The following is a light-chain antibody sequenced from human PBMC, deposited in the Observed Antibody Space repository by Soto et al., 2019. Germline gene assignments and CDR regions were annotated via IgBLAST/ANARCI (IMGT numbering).Light chain of an antibody. CDR3: QPYGSSPLT. CDR2: GAS. J-gene: IGKJ4*01. CDR1: ESVSRN. V-gene: IGKV3-20*01. Sequence: IVLTQSPATRSVSPGARATLPCRASESVSRNLAWYPQKPGQAPRLLIYGASSRANSIPDTFSGSGSGTDFTLTISGLEPEDCAVCYCQPYGSSPLTFGGGTKVDI.